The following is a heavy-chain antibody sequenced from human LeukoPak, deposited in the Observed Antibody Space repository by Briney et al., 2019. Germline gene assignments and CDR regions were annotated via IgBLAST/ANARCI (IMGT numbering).Heavy chain of an antibody. CDR3: ARRYSGSYYYYYYMDV. CDR2: ISAYNGNT. V-gene: IGHV1-18*01. D-gene: IGHD1-26*01. Sequence: ASVKVSCKASGYTFTSYGISWVRQAPGQGLEWMGWISAYNGNTNYAQKLQGRVTMTTGTSTSTAYMELRSLRSDDTAVYYCARRYSGSYYYYYYMDVWGKGTTVTVSS. CDR1: GYTFTSYG. J-gene: IGHJ6*03.